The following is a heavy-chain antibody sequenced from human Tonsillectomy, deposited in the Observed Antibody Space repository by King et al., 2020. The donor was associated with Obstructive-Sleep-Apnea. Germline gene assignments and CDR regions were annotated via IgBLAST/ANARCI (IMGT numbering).Heavy chain of an antibody. CDR1: GFTFDDYA. CDR2: ISWDSGSI. J-gene: IGHJ5*02. D-gene: IGHD6-13*01. CDR3: AKDKGHGIAAAGTGWFDP. V-gene: IGHV3-9*01. Sequence: VQLVESGGGLVQPGRSLRLSCAASGFTFDDYAMHWVRQAPGKGLEWVSVISWDSGSIGYADSVKGRFTISRDNAKNSLYLQMNSLRAEDTALYYCAKDKGHGIAAAGTGWFDPWGQGTLVTVSS.